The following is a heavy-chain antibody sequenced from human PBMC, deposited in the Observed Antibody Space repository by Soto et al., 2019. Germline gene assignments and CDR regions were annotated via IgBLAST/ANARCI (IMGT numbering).Heavy chain of an antibody. D-gene: IGHD3-22*01. Sequence: ASVKVSCKASGYTFTSYGISWVRQAPGQGLEWMGWISAYNGNTNYAQKLQGRVTMTTDTSTSTAYMELRSLRSDDTAVYYCARDHEIAVVWFDPWAREPWSPSP. CDR1: GYTFTSYG. CDR2: ISAYNGNT. V-gene: IGHV1-18*04. CDR3: ARDHEIAVVWFDP. J-gene: IGHJ5*02.